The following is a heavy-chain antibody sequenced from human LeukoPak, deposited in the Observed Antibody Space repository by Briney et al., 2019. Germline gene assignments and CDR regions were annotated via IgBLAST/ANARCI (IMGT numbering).Heavy chain of an antibody. V-gene: IGHV3-23*01. J-gene: IGHJ5*02. CDR1: GFTFSIYA. CDR3: ARDIRQGNKGNWFDP. Sequence: GGSLRLSCAASGFTFSIYAMSWVRQAPGKGLEWISAITGNGGNIYYADSVKGRFTISRDNSKNTLYLQMNSLRVKDTAVYYCARDIRQGNKGNWFDPWGQGSLVTVS. CDR2: ITGNGGNI. D-gene: IGHD5-12*01.